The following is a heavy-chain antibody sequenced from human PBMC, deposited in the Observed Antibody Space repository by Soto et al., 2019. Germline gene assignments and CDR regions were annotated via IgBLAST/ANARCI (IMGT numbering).Heavy chain of an antibody. V-gene: IGHV1-3*01. CDR1: GYTFTSYA. CDR3: ARPPVAGTRLIKAEYFQH. J-gene: IGHJ1*01. Sequence: ASVKVSCKASGYTFTSYAMHWVRQAPGQRLEWMGWINAGNGNTKYSQKFQGRVTITRDTSASTAYMELSSLRSEDTAVYYCARPPVAGTRLIKAEYFQHWGQGTLVTVSS. CDR2: INAGNGNT. D-gene: IGHD6-19*01.